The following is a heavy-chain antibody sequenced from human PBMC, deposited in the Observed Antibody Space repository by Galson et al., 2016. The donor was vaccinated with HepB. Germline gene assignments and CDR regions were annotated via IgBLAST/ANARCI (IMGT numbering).Heavy chain of an antibody. CDR2: ISSSSSYI. Sequence: SLRLSCAASGFTFSTYSMNWVRRVPGKGLEWVSSISSSSSYIYYGDSLKGRFTISRDNAKNSLYLQMNSLRAEDTAVYYCARDRGIQLWSRDGFDYWGQGTLVTVSS. V-gene: IGHV3-21*01. J-gene: IGHJ4*02. CDR3: ARDRGIQLWSRDGFDY. CDR1: GFTFSTYS. D-gene: IGHD5-18*01.